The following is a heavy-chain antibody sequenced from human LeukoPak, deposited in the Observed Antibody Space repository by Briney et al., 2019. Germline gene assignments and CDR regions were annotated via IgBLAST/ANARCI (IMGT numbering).Heavy chain of an antibody. Sequence: SETLSLTCTFSGGSISSYHWNWIRQTPGKGLEWIGYMYYTGVSNYNPSLKSRVAISVDSSKNQFSLKVTSVTAADTAIYYCTTIKRGDIFGYFDFWGQRALVTVSS. D-gene: IGHD2-21*02. CDR2: MYYTGVS. J-gene: IGHJ4*02. V-gene: IGHV4-59*01. CDR3: TTIKRGDIFGYFDF. CDR1: GGSISSYH.